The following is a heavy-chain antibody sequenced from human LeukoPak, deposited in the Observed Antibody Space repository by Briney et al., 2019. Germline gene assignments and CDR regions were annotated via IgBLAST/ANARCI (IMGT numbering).Heavy chain of an antibody. CDR3: VRRHESRTYSFDK. Sequence: SETLSLTCTLSGDSISSYNYYWGWIRQPPGKGLEWIGNVFHTGSTYYNPSLTSRLSISVDTSREQFSLTLSSVTAADTAVYYCVRRHESRTYSFDKWGRGTLVTVSS. CDR2: VFHTGST. J-gene: IGHJ4*02. D-gene: IGHD3-22*01. CDR1: GDSISSYNYY. V-gene: IGHV4-39*01.